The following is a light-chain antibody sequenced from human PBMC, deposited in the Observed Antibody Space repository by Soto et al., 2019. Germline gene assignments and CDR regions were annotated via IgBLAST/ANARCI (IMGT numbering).Light chain of an antibody. CDR1: QTVSSN. J-gene: IGKJ4*01. CDR2: GAA. CDR3: HQYNNWPLT. V-gene: IGKV3-15*01. Sequence: EIVMTQSPATLSVSPGEGATLSCRASQTVSSNLAWYQQKPGQATRLLIYGAATRATGIPARFSGSGSGTEVSLTISSLQSEDFAVYYCHQYNNWPLTFGGGTKVEIK.